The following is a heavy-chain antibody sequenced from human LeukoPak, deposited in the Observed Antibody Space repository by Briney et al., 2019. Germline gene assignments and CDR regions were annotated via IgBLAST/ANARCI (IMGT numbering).Heavy chain of an antibody. CDR3: ARKPDSMNWFDP. J-gene: IGHJ5*02. V-gene: IGHV4-28*05. D-gene: IGHD1-14*01. Sequence: PSETLSLTCAVSGYSISSSNWWGWIRQPPGKGLEWIGYIYYSGNIYYNPSLRSRVTMSVGTSKNQFSLKLNSVTAVDTAVYYCARKPDSMNWFDPWGQGTLVTVSS. CDR2: IYYSGNI. CDR1: GYSISSSNW.